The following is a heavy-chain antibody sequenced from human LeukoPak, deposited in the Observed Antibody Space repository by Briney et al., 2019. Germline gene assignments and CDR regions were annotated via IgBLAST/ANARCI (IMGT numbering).Heavy chain of an antibody. D-gene: IGHD3-16*01. J-gene: IGHJ4*02. CDR3: AKLLGDVTTFDY. V-gene: IGHV3-7*01. CDR2: INQDGSVK. Sequence: GESLRLSCAASGFTFSRSWVTWVRQVPGKGLEWVASINQDGSVKHYMDSVKGRFTISRDNSNNSLFLQMNSLRAEDTAVYYCAKLLGDVTTFDYWGQGTLVTVS. CDR1: GFTFSRSW.